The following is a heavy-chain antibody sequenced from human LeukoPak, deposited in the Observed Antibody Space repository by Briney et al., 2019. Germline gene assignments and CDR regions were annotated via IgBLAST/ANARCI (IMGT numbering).Heavy chain of an antibody. J-gene: IGHJ4*02. V-gene: IGHV1-18*01. D-gene: IGHD6-13*01. CDR2: ISAYSGNT. CDR1: GYTFTSYG. Sequence: ASVKVSCKASGYTFTSYGISWVRQAPGQGLEWMGWISAYSGNTNYAQKLQGRVTMTTDTSTSTAYMELRSLRSDDTAVYYCARSPGDSSSWYWDPNFDYWGQGTLVTVSS. CDR3: ARSPGDSSSWYWDPNFDY.